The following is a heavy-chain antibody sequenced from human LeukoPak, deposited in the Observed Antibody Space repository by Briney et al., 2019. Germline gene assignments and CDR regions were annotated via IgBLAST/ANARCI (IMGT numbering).Heavy chain of an antibody. CDR1: GFTFSSYS. Sequence: GGSLRLSCAASGFTFSSYSMNWVSQAPGKGLEWVSYISSSSSTIYYADSVKGRFTISRDNAKNSLYLQMNSLRDEDTAVYYCARVPSSSWSLYYYYGMDVWGQGTTVTVSS. CDR3: ARVPSSSWSLYYYYGMDV. J-gene: IGHJ6*02. CDR2: ISSSSSTI. V-gene: IGHV3-48*02. D-gene: IGHD6-13*01.